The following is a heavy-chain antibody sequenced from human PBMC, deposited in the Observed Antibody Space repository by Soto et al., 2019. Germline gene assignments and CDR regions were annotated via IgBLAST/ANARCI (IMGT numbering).Heavy chain of an antibody. Sequence: SETLSLTCTVSGGSISSYYWSWIRQPAGKGLEWIGRIYTSGSTNYNPSLKSRVTMSVDTSKNQFSLKLSSVTAADTAVYYCARDYALRLQGYYFDYWGQGTLVTVSS. J-gene: IGHJ4*02. CDR3: ARDYALRLQGYYFDY. CDR1: GGSISSYY. D-gene: IGHD4-4*01. CDR2: IYTSGST. V-gene: IGHV4-4*07.